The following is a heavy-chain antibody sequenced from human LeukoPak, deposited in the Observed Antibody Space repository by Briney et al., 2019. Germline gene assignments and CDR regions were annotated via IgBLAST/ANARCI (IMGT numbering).Heavy chain of an antibody. CDR3: ARAARIAARPYYYYMDV. CDR2: ISYDGSNK. CDR1: GFTFSSYA. V-gene: IGHV3-30*04. J-gene: IGHJ6*03. D-gene: IGHD6-6*01. Sequence: GGSLRLSCAASGFTFSSYAMHWVRQAPGKGLEWVAVISYDGSNKYYADSVKGRFTISRDNSKNTLYLQMNSLRAEDTAVYYCARAARIAARPYYYYMDVWGKGTTVTVSS.